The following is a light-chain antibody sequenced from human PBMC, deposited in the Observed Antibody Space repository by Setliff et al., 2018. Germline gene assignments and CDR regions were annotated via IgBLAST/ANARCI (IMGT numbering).Light chain of an antibody. CDR1: FGAYGSAY. CDR3: AAKTGPGTYD. CDR2: DVN. Sequence: QSALTQPASVSGSPGQSITISCTGEFGAYGSAYVSWYQQHPDKAPKLIIYDVNNRPSGISHRFSGSNSANTASLTISGLQAEDEAEYFCAAKTGPGTYDFGTGTKGTVL. J-gene: IGLJ1*01. V-gene: IGLV2-14*03.